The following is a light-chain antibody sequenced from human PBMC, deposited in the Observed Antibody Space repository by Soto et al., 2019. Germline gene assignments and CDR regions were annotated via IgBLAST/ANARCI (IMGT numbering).Light chain of an antibody. CDR2: RNN. Sequence: QSVLTQPPSASGTPGQRVTFSCSGSSSTIGSHSVDWYRQLPGTAPKLLIYRNNQRPSGVPDRFSGSKSGTSASLAISGLQSEDEADYYCAARDDSLNAVIFGGGTKLTVL. CDR3: AARDDSLNAVI. J-gene: IGLJ2*01. CDR1: SSTIGSHS. V-gene: IGLV1-44*01.